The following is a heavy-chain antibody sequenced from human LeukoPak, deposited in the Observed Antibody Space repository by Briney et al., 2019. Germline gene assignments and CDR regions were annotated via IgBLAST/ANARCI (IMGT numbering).Heavy chain of an antibody. CDR1: GGSISSYY. V-gene: IGHV4-59*01. CDR2: IYYSGNT. CDR3: ARGPPGGQFDP. J-gene: IGHJ5*02. Sequence: SETLSLTCTVSGGSISSYYWSWIRQSPGKGLEWIGYIYYSGNTNYNPSLKSRVTISVDTSKDQFSLKLSSVTAADTAVYYCARGPPGGQFDPWGQGTLVTVS. D-gene: IGHD3-10*01.